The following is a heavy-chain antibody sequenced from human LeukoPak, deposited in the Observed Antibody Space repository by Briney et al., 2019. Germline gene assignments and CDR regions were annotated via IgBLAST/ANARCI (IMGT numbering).Heavy chain of an antibody. V-gene: IGHV3-30*18. CDR3: AKSRGPSYDHFFDS. D-gene: IGHD3-10*01. CDR1: GFTFRNYG. CDR2: ISSDSSKI. Sequence: PGRSLRLSCAASGFTFRNYGMNWVRQAPGKGLEWVAVISSDSSKIYYADSVKDRFTISRDNSENAAFLQMNGLRVEDTAVYYCAKSRGPSYDHFFDSWGQGTLVTVSS. J-gene: IGHJ4*02.